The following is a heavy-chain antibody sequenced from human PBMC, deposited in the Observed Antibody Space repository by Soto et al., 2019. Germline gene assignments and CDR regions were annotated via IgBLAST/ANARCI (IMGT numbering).Heavy chain of an antibody. CDR3: AKDRPSGSRPFYYGMDV. J-gene: IGHJ6*02. Sequence: QVQLVESGGGVVQPGRSLRLSCAASGFTFSSYGMHWVRQAPGKGLEWVAVISYDGRNKDYADSVKGRFTISRDNSNNTLYLRTNSLRAEDTAVYYCAKDRPSGSRPFYYGMDVWGQGTTVTVSS. V-gene: IGHV3-30*18. CDR2: ISYDGRNK. CDR1: GFTFSSYG. D-gene: IGHD1-26*01.